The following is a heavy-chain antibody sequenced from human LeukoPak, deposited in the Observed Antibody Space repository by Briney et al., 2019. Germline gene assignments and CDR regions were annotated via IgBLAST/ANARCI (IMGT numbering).Heavy chain of an antibody. CDR2: IRYDGSNK. V-gene: IGHV3-30*02. CDR3: AKDLEFFVPDYFDY. CDR1: GFTFSSYG. Sequence: PGGSLRLSCAASGFTFSSYGIHWVRQAPGKGLEWVTFIRYDGSNKYYADSVKGRFTISRDNSKNTLYLQMNSLRAEDTAVYYCAKDLEFFVPDYFDYWGQGTLVTVSS. J-gene: IGHJ4*02. D-gene: IGHD6-6*01.